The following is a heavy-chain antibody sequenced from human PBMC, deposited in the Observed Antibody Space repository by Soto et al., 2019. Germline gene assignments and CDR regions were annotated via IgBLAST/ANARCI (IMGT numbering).Heavy chain of an antibody. CDR3: VEGWNDF. D-gene: IGHD1-1*01. CDR2: IKSKTDGGAR. V-gene: IGHV3-15*01. Sequence: EVHLVESGGDLVEPGGSLRLSCVTSGFMFSSAWMSWVRQAPGKGLEWVGRIKSKTDGGARDYAAPVNGRFSISRDDSKSTLYLQMNSLRAEDTALYYCVEGWNDFWGQGTLVTVSS. J-gene: IGHJ4*02. CDR1: GFMFSSAW.